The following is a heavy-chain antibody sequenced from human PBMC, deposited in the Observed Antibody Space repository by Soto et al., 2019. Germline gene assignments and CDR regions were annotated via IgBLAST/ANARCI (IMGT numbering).Heavy chain of an antibody. CDR1: GFTFSSYS. J-gene: IGHJ4*02. Sequence: GGSLRLSCAASGFTFSSYSMNWVRQAPGKGLEWVSYISSSSSTIYYADSVKGRFTISRDNAKNSLYLQMNSLRAEDTAVYYCARAASYGDFLIDYWGQGTLVTVSS. CDR3: ARAASYGDFLIDY. CDR2: ISSSSSTI. V-gene: IGHV3-48*01. D-gene: IGHD4-17*01.